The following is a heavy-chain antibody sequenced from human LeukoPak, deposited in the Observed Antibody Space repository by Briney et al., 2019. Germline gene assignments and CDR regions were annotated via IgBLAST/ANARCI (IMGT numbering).Heavy chain of an antibody. V-gene: IGHV1-2*02. CDR2: INPNSGGT. D-gene: IGHD2/OR15-2a*01. CDR3: ARRLSRLSHQFDY. CDR1: GYTFTGYY. Sequence: ASVTVSCTASGYTFTGYYMHWVRQAPGQGLGWMGWINPNSGGTNYAQKFQGRVTMTRDTSISTAYMELSRLRSDDTAVYYCARRLSRLSHQFDYWGQGTLVTVSS. J-gene: IGHJ4*02.